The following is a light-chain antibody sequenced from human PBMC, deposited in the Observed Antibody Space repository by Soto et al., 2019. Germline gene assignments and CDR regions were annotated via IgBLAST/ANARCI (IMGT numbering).Light chain of an antibody. CDR2: DVN. CDR3: SSYAGSHNLV. Sequence: QSALTQPPSASGSPGQSVTISCTGSGSDIASYNSVSWYQRHPGKAPKLMIYDVNKRPSGVPDRFSGSKSGSTASLTVSGLQAEDEADYYCSSYAGSHNLVFGGGTKLTVL. V-gene: IGLV2-8*01. CDR1: GSDIASYNS. J-gene: IGLJ2*01.